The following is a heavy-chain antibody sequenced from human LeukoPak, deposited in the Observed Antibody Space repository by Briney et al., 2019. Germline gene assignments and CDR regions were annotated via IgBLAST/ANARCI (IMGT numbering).Heavy chain of an antibody. J-gene: IGHJ6*01. V-gene: IGHV3-30-3*02. D-gene: IGHD3-22*01. CDR2: VSYDGSNK. CDR1: GFTFRTYA. Sequence: GRSLRLSCVVSGFTFRTYAMHWVRQAPGKGLEWVTDVSYDGSNKYYADSVQGRFTISRDNTRNTLHLRMNSLRAEDTAVYYWAEDSQYYDPGCLYFRGEYYPHRMEARGQRTTGNAPS. CDR3: AEDSQYYDPGCLYFRGEYYPHRMEA.